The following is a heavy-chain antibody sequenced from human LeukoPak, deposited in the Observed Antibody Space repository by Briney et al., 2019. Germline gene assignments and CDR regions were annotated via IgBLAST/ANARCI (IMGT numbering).Heavy chain of an antibody. CDR2: FDPEDGET. Sequence: ASVKVSCKVSGYTLTELSMHWVRQAPGKGLEWMGGFDPEDGETIYAQKFQGRVTMTEDTSTDTAYMELRSLRSDDTAVYYCARSTMVRGVGSDQSEVEYNWFDPWGQGTLVTVSS. V-gene: IGHV1-24*01. CDR1: GYTLTELS. CDR3: ARSTMVRGVGSDQSEVEYNWFDP. D-gene: IGHD3-10*01. J-gene: IGHJ5*02.